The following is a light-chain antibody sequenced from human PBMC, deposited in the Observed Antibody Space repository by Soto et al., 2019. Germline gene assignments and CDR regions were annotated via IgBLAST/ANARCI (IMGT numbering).Light chain of an antibody. CDR2: TAS. CDR1: QSVGRNY. V-gene: IGKV3-20*01. Sequence: EIVLTQSPGTLSLSPGERATLSCRASQSVGRNYIAWFQQKPGQAPRLLMHTASVRATGIPDRFSGSGSGTDFTLTISRLEPEYFAVFYCQQYAASPLTFGGGTKVEI. J-gene: IGKJ4*01. CDR3: QQYAASPLT.